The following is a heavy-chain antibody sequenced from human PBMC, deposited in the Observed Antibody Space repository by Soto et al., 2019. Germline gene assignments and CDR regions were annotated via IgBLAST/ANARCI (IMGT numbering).Heavy chain of an antibody. D-gene: IGHD4-17*01. Sequence: QVQLQESGPGLVKPSETLSLTCTVSGGSVSSGSYYWSWIRQPPGKGLEWIGYIYYSGSTNYNPSLKRRVTISVDTSKNQFSLKLSSVTAADTAVYYCARDRGDYGGNGVDYWGQGTLVTVSS. V-gene: IGHV4-61*01. CDR2: IYYSGST. J-gene: IGHJ4*02. CDR1: GGSVSSGSYY. CDR3: ARDRGDYGGNGVDY.